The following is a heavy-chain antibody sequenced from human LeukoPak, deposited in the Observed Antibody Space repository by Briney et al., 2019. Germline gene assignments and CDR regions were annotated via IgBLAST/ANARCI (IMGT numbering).Heavy chain of an antibody. CDR3: ARDSRGYYYGMDV. J-gene: IGHJ6*02. V-gene: IGHV3-66*01. Sequence: PGGSLRLSCAASGFTVSSNYMSWVRQAPGKGLEWVSVIYSGGSTYYADSVKGRFTISRDNSKNTLYLQMNSLRAEDTAVYYCARDSRGYYYGMDVWGQGTMVTVSS. CDR1: GFTVSSNY. D-gene: IGHD3-10*01. CDR2: IYSGGST.